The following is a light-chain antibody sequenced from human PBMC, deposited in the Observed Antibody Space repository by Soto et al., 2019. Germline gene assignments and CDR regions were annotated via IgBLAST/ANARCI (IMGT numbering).Light chain of an antibody. J-gene: IGKJ5*01. CDR1: QIISSVY. Sequence: EICLEKYPDTLPLSPGERATLSCPASQIISSVYLAWYQQKPGQAPRLLIYGASNRATGIPARFSGTESGTDFTLTINNLEPEDFAVYYCQVRTNWSIAFGRGTRLEIK. V-gene: IGKV3-11*01. CDR2: GAS. CDR3: QVRTNWSIA.